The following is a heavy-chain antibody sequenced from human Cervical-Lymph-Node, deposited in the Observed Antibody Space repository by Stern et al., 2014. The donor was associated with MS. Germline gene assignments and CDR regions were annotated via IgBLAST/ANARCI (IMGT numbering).Heavy chain of an antibody. V-gene: IGHV1-3*04. J-gene: IGHJ5*02. D-gene: IGHD6-13*01. CDR2: IDTGNNNT. CDR1: GYTFTKYS. Sequence: VQLVQSGAEVKKPGASVKVSCKASGYTFTKYSIHWVRQAPGQRLEWMGWIDTGNNNTHYSHKFQDRVTFTRDTSATTAYMELRSLRSEDTALYYCARDHSSSWNVEGDWFDPWGQGTLVTVSS. CDR3: ARDHSSSWNVEGDWFDP.